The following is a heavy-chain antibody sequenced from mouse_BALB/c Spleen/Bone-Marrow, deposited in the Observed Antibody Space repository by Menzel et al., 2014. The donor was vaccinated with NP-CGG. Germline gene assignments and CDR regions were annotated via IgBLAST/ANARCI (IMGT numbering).Heavy chain of an antibody. CDR1: GFTFSSFG. Sequence: EVQLVESGGGLVQPGGSRKLSCAASGFTFSSFGMHWVRQAPEKGLEWVAYISSGSSTIYYADTVKGRFTISRDNPKNTRFLQMTSLRAEDTAMDYCASSPYGYFDYWGQGTTLTGSS. D-gene: IGHD1-1*01. CDR2: ISSGSSTI. J-gene: IGHJ2*01. CDR3: ASSPYGYFDY. V-gene: IGHV5-17*02.